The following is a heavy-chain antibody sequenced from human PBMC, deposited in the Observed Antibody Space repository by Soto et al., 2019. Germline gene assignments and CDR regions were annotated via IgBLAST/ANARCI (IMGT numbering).Heavy chain of an antibody. Sequence: QVQLQESGPGLVKPSQTLSLTCTVSGCSISSGGYYWSWIRQHPGKGLEWIGYIYYSGSTYYNPSLKIRVTISVDTSKNQFSLKLSSVTAADTAVYYCARGLMRQDAFDIWGQGTMVTVSS. V-gene: IGHV4-31*03. D-gene: IGHD3-16*01. J-gene: IGHJ3*02. CDR2: IYYSGST. CDR1: GCSISSGGYY. CDR3: ARGLMRQDAFDI.